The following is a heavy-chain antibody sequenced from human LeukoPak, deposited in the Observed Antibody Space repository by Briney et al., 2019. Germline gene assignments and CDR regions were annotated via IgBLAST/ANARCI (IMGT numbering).Heavy chain of an antibody. V-gene: IGHV3-23*01. CDR2: LSGSGGST. D-gene: IGHD2-15*01. Sequence: GGSLRPSCAASGFTFSSYAMSWVRPAPGKGLELVSALSGSGGSTYYADSVKGRFTISRDNTKNTLYLQMNSLRAEDTGVYYCAKVGHNSWDFDYWGQGTLVTVSS. J-gene: IGHJ4*02. CDR3: AKVGHNSWDFDY. CDR1: GFTFSSYA.